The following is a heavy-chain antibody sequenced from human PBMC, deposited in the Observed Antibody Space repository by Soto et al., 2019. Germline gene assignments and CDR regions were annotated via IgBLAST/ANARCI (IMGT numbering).Heavy chain of an antibody. CDR3: ARHGFYGDYSSNYFDP. CDR2: IYPSDSQT. CDR1: GYSFSNWW. D-gene: IGHD4-17*01. Sequence: XDSLTISCKGSGYSFSNWWIALVRQMPGKGLEYMGIIYPSDSQTRYSPSFQGQVTISADKSISTAYLQWRSLKASDTAIYYCARHGFYGDYSSNYFDPWGQGTLVTVSS. J-gene: IGHJ5*02. V-gene: IGHV5-51*01.